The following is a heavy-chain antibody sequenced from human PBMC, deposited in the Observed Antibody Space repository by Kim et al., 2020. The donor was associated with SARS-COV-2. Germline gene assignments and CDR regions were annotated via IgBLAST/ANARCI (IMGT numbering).Heavy chain of an antibody. J-gene: IGHJ4*02. D-gene: IGHD3-10*01. CDR3: ARARGVLDY. CDR2: SYI. Sequence: SYIYYADSVKGRFTISRDNAKNSLYLQMNSLRAEDTAVYYCARARGVLDYWGQGTLVTVSS. V-gene: IGHV3-21*01.